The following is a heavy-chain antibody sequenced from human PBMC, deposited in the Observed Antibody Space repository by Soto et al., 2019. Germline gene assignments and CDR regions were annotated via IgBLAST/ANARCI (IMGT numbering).Heavy chain of an antibody. CDR3: AKEGYYYDSSGYVEAFDI. D-gene: IGHD3-22*01. CDR1: GFTFSSYA. Sequence: GGSLRLSCAASGFTFSSYAMSWVRQAPGKGLEWVSAISGSGGSTYYADSVKGRFTISRDNSKNTLYLQMNSLRAEDTAVYYCAKEGYYYDSSGYVEAFDIWGQGTMVTVS. J-gene: IGHJ3*02. V-gene: IGHV3-23*01. CDR2: ISGSGGST.